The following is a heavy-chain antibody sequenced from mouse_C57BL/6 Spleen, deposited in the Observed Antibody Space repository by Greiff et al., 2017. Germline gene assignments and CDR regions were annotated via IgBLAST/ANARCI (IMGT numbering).Heavy chain of an antibody. CDR3: ARRPFYAMDY. J-gene: IGHJ4*01. CDR2: ISGGGGNT. Sequence: EVMLVESGGGLVKPGGSLKLSCAASGFTFSSYTMSWVRQTPEKRLEWVATISGGGGNTYYPDSVKGRFTNSRDNAKNTLYLQMSSLGSEDTALYYCARRPFYAMDYWGQGNSVTVSA. V-gene: IGHV5-9*01. CDR1: GFTFSSYT.